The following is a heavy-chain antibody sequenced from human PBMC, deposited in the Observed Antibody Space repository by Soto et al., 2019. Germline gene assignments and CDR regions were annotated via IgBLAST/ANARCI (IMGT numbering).Heavy chain of an antibody. CDR1: GDSISSGYY. CDR3: ARVSGSYSGFFDY. V-gene: IGHV4-38-2*01. D-gene: IGHD1-26*01. J-gene: IGHJ4*02. Sequence: PSETLSLTCAVSGDSISSGYYWAWIRQPPGKGLEWIGSIYHSGTTYYNPSLESRVTISVETSKNQFSLKLSSVTAADTAVYYCARVSGSYSGFFDYWGQGTLVTVSS. CDR2: IYHSGTT.